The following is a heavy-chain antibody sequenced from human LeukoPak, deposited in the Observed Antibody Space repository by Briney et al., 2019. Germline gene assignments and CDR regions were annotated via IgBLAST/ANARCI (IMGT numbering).Heavy chain of an antibody. Sequence: GESLKISCKGSGYSFTSYWIGWVRQMPGKGLEWMGIIYPGDSDTRYSPSFQGQVTISADKSISTAYLQWSSLKASDTAMYYCARPHYYDSSVYTPYAFDIWGQGTMVTVSS. J-gene: IGHJ3*02. D-gene: IGHD3-22*01. CDR2: IYPGDSDT. CDR3: ARPHYYDSSVYTPYAFDI. V-gene: IGHV5-51*01. CDR1: GYSFTSYW.